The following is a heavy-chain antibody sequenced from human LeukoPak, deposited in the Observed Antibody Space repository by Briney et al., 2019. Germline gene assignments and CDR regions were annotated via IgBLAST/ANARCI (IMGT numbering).Heavy chain of an antibody. CDR2: ISGSGGST. V-gene: IGHV3-23*01. J-gene: IGHJ4*02. CDR1: GFTFSSYA. D-gene: IGHD1-26*01. Sequence: GGSLRLSCAASGFTFSSYAMSWVRQAPGKGLEWVSAISGSGGSTYYADSVKGRFTISRDNAKNSLYLQMNSLRAEDMALYYCAKAVGTTTGDPTFDYWGQGTLVTVSS. CDR3: AKAVGTTTGDPTFDY.